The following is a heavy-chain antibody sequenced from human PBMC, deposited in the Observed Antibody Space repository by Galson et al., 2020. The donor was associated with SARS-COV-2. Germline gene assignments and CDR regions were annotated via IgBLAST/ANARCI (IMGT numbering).Heavy chain of an antibody. CDR3: ATLPAAFGRGGMDV. J-gene: IGHJ6*02. D-gene: IGHD2-2*01. CDR2: FDPEDGET. Sequence: ASVKVSCKVSGYTLTELSMHWVRQAPGKGLEWMGGFDPEDGETIYAQKFQGRVTMTEDTSTDTAYMELSSLRSEDTAVYYCATLPAAFGRGGMDVWGQGTTVTVSS. V-gene: IGHV1-24*01. CDR1: GYTLTELS.